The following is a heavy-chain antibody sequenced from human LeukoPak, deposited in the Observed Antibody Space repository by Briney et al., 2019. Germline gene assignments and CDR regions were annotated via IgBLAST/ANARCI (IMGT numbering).Heavy chain of an antibody. J-gene: IGHJ2*01. CDR2: ISHSGTT. Sequence: SGTLSLTCPVYGGSFSGYYWIWIRQPPGKGLEWIGEISHSGTTHYNPSLKSRVTISLDTSKNQFSLKLTSVIAADTAVYYCARAIHNWYFDPWGRGTLVTVSS. CDR3: ARAIHNWYFDP. V-gene: IGHV4-34*01. D-gene: IGHD5-24*01. CDR1: GGSFSGYY.